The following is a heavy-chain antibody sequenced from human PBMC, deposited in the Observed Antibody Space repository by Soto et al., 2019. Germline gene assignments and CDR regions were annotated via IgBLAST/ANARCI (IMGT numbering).Heavy chain of an antibody. CDR3: ARDPNSSGSINAFYV. Sequence: SQTLSLTCVISGDSVSGSSAAWNWIRQSPSRGLEWLGRTYYRSKWYNEYAESVKSRITINPDTSKNQFSLHLDSVTAEDTAVYYCARDPNSSGSINAFYVRGQGTMVTVSS. CDR1: GDSVSGSSAA. D-gene: IGHD6-19*01. J-gene: IGHJ3*01. CDR2: TYYRSKWYN. V-gene: IGHV6-1*01.